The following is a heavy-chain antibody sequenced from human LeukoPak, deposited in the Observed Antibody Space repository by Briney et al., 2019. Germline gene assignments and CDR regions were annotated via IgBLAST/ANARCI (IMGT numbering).Heavy chain of an antibody. CDR2: INPNSGGT. D-gene: IGHD6-19*01. Sequence: ASVKVSCKVSGYTFTGYYMHWVRQAPGQGLEWMGWINPNSGGTNYAQKFQGWVTMTRDTSISTAYMELSRLTSDDTAVYFCARDSGSGWSLDYWGQGTLVTVSS. CDR1: GYTFTGYY. CDR3: ARDSGSGWSLDY. V-gene: IGHV1-2*04. J-gene: IGHJ4*02.